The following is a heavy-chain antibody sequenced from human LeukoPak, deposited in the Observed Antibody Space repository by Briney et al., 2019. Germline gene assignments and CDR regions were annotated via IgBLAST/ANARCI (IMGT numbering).Heavy chain of an antibody. J-gene: IGHJ1*01. V-gene: IGHV3-74*01. CDR3: VRGPNSSNWYGSEYFQH. CDR2: IKSDGTVT. D-gene: IGHD6-13*01. Sequence: GGSLRLSCEASGFTFSSSWMHWVRQVPGKGLVWVSRIKSDGTVTTDADYVKGRFTISRDNAKNTLYLQLNSLRVEDTAVYYCVRGPNSSNWYGSEYFQHWGQGTLVTVSS. CDR1: GFTFSSSW.